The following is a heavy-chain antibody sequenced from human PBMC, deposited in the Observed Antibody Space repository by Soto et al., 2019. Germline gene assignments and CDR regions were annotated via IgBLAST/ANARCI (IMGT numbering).Heavy chain of an antibody. CDR1: GGSISFDHYH. V-gene: IGHV4-30-4*01. CDR2: IHYSGSV. Sequence: QVQLQESGPGLVRPSQTLSLTCTVSGGSISFDHYHWTWIRQPAGKGLEWIGYIHYSGSVYYNPSLQSRVSMSVDTSKNLFSXXXXXXXXXXXXXXXXXXXXXXXDRDYYGLDVWGQGTTVTVSS. J-gene: IGHJ6*02. CDR3: XXXXXXXDRDYYGLDV.